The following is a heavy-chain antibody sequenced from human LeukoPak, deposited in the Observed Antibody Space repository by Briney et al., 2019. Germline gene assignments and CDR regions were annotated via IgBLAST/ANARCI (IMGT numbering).Heavy chain of an antibody. Sequence: PGGSLRLSCAASGFTVSSNYMSWVRQAPAKALEWVSGVNTVDTTYYADSVRGRFTISRDNSENTLYLQMNSLRVEDTAVYYCAGSLAYCGGDCRLGDYWGQGTLVTVSS. D-gene: IGHD2-21*02. V-gene: IGHV3-66*01. J-gene: IGHJ4*02. CDR2: VNTVDTT. CDR1: GFTVSSNY. CDR3: AGSLAYCGGDCRLGDY.